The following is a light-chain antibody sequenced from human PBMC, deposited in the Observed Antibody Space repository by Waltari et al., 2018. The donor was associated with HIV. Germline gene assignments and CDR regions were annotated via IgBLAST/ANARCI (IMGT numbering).Light chain of an antibody. Sequence: VLTQSPASLSVSPGERATLSCRASQSVDGHLAWYQQKLGQAPSLLIYDVSKRAADIPARFNGSGSGTDFSLTISNLEPEDLALYFCQRRRDWPPSYTFGLGTRLEMK. J-gene: IGKJ2*01. CDR1: QSVDGH. V-gene: IGKV3-11*01. CDR2: DVS. CDR3: QRRRDWPPSYT.